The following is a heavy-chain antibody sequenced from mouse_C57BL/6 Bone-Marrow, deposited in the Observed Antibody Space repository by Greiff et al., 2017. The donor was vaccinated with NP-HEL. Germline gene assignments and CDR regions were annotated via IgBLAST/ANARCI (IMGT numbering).Heavy chain of an antibody. J-gene: IGHJ2*01. D-gene: IGHD2-2*01. CDR1: GFTFSSYA. CDR3: ARNLLRLRVYFDY. V-gene: IGHV5-4*01. CDR2: ISDCGSYT. Sequence: EVQGVESGGGLVKPGGSLKLSCAASGFTFSSYAMSWVRQTPEKRLEWVATISDCGSYTYYPDNVKGRFTFSSDNAKNNLYLQLSHLKSEDKAMYYCARNLLRLRVYFDYWGQGTTLTVSS.